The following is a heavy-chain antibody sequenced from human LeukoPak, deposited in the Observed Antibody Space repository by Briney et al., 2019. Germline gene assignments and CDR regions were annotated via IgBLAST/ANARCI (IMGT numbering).Heavy chain of an antibody. V-gene: IGHV4-39*01. CDR2: ISYSGTT. CDR1: GGSISSSSGYY. Sequence: SGTLSLTCAVSGGSISSSSGYYWGWIRQPPGKGLEWIGSISYSGTTYYNPSLKSRVTIFEDTSKNQFSLKLSSVTAADTAVYYCARLLRRDNWFDPWGQGTLVTVSS. D-gene: IGHD2/OR15-2a*01. J-gene: IGHJ5*02. CDR3: ARLLRRDNWFDP.